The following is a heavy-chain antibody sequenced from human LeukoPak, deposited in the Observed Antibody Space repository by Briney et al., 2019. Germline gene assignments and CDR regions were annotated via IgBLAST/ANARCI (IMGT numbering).Heavy chain of an antibody. CDR2: ISETGST. V-gene: IGHV4-59*08. J-gene: IGHJ4*02. CDR3: ARHRRKYTREYHFDS. D-gene: IGHD6-6*01. CDR1: GGSISGYY. Sequence: PSETLSLTCTVSGGSISGYYWGWMRLRPGRGLQWIGFISETGSTDYNPPLERRITMSVDNSRNQVSLRVRYATAADTAIYYCARHRRKYTREYHFDSWGQGILVSVSS.